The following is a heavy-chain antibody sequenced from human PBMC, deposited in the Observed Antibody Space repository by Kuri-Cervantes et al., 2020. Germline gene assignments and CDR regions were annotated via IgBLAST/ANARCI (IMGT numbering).Heavy chain of an antibody. CDR1: GFTFSSYG. J-gene: IGHJ4*02. D-gene: IGHD3-10*01. CDR2: IWYDGSNK. Sequence: GESLKSSCAASGFTFSSYGMHWVRQAPGKGLEWVAVIWYDGSNKYYVDSVKGRFTISRDNSKNTLYLQMNSLRAEDTAVYYFARGRGGYWGQGTLVTVSS. V-gene: IGHV3-30*19. CDR3: ARGRGGY.